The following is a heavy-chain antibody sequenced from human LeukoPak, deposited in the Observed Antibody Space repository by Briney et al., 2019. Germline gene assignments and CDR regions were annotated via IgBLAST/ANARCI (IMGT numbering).Heavy chain of an antibody. Sequence: ASVKVSCKASGYTFTGYYMHWVRQAPGQGLEWMGWINPNSGGTNYAQKFQGRVTMTRDTSISTAYMELSRLRSDDTAVCYCARDALPATAYDYWGQGTLVTVSS. CDR1: GYTFTGYY. J-gene: IGHJ4*02. CDR3: ARDALPATAYDY. D-gene: IGHD2-21*02. V-gene: IGHV1-2*02. CDR2: INPNSGGT.